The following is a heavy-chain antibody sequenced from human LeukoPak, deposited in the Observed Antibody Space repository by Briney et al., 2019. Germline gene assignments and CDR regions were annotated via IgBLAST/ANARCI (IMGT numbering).Heavy chain of an antibody. J-gene: IGHJ4*02. CDR1: GGSISSSSYY. D-gene: IGHD3-22*01. Sequence: SETLSLTCTVSGGSISSSSYYWGWIRQPPGKGLEWIGSIYYSGSTYYNPSLKSRVTISVDTSKNQFSLKLSSVTAADTAVYYCARGYSGYNLYWGQGTLVTVSS. CDR2: IYYSGST. V-gene: IGHV4-39*07. CDR3: ARGYSGYNLY.